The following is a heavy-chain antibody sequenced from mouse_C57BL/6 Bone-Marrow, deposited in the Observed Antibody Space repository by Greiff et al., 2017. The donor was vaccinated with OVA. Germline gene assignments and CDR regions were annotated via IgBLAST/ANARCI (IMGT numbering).Heavy chain of an antibody. V-gene: IGHV1-59*01. Sequence: QVQLKQSGAELVRPGTSVKLSCKASGYTFTRYWMHWVKQRPGQGLEWIGVIDPSDSYTNYNPTFKGQAPLTVDTSSSTAYMQLSSLTSEDSAVYYCARGQLRLSYWGQGTTLTVSS. D-gene: IGHD3-2*02. CDR2: IDPSDSYT. CDR3: ARGQLRLSY. J-gene: IGHJ2*01. CDR1: GYTFTRYW.